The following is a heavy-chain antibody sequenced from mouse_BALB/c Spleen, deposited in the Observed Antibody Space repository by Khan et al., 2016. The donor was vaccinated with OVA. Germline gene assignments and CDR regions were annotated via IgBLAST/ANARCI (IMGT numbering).Heavy chain of an antibody. CDR3: ARRNYFGYTFAY. CDR2: ISPGSGDT. CDR1: GYSFTDYY. J-gene: IGHJ3*01. D-gene: IGHD1-2*01. Sequence: QVQLQQSGAELARPGASVKLSCKASGYSFTDYYINWVKQRTGQGLEWIGEISPGSGDTYYNEKFKGKATLTADKSSSTAYMKLSILTSEASAFYFCARRNYFGYTFAYGGQGTLVTVSA. V-gene: IGHV1-77*01.